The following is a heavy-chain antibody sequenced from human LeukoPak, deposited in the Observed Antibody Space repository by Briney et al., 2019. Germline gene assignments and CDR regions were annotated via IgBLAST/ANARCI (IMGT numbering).Heavy chain of an antibody. CDR2: IYPGDSDT. CDR3: ARRGSSSLGFFDY. CDR1: GYSFTSYW. J-gene: IGHJ4*02. Sequence: GESLKIYCKGSGYSFTSYWIGWARQMPGKGLEWMGIIYPGDSDTRYSPSFQGQVTISADKSISTAYLQWSSLKASDTAMYYCARRGSSSLGFFDYWGQGTLVTVSS. D-gene: IGHD6-6*01. V-gene: IGHV5-51*01.